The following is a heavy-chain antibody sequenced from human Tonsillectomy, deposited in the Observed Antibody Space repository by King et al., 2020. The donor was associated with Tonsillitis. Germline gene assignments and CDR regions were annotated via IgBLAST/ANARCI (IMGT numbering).Heavy chain of an antibody. D-gene: IGHD3-22*01. CDR1: GFTFSSYS. V-gene: IGHV3-21*01. J-gene: IGHJ4*02. Sequence: VQLVESGGGLVKPGGSLRLSCAASGFTFSSYSMNWVRQAPGKGLEWVSSISSSSYIYYADSVKGRFTISRDNAKNSLYLQVNSLRAEDTAVYYCARSADYYDSSGYSYWGQGTLVTVSS. CDR2: ISSSSYI. CDR3: ARSADYYDSSGYSY.